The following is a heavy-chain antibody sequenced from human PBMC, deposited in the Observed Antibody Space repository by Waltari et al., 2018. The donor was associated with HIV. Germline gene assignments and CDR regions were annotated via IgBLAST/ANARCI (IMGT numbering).Heavy chain of an antibody. CDR1: GGSISIYF. V-gene: IGHV4-59*13. CDR3: ARCSFSSYYYFDL. Sequence: QVQRLESGPGLVKPSETLSITCNGSGGSISIYFWTWIRQAPGKTLEWIGYVYNDGSTEYNPSLKSRVTMSLDSANVQFSLNLNSVTAADTARYFCARCSFSSYYYFDLWGQGTHVTVSS. J-gene: IGHJ4*02. D-gene: IGHD2-15*01. CDR2: VYNDGST.